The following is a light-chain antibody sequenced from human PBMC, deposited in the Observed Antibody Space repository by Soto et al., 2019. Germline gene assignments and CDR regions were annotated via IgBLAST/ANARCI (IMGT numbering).Light chain of an antibody. CDR3: CSYAGSDTGYV. V-gene: IGLV2-11*01. J-gene: IGLJ1*01. Sequence: QSALTQPRSVSGSPGQSVSISCTGTSSDVGGYNYVSWSQHSPGKAPKLLIYDVTKRPSGVPDRFSGSKSGNTASLTISGLQAEDDADYYCCSYAGSDTGYVFGSGTKLTVL. CDR1: SSDVGGYNY. CDR2: DVT.